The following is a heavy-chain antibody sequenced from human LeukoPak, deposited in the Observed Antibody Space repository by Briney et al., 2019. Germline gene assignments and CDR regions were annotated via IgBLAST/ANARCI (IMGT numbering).Heavy chain of an antibody. Sequence: ASVKVSCKASGYTFTSYGISWVRQAPGQGLEWMGWISAYNGNTNYAQKLQGRVTVTTDTSTSTAYMELRSLRSDDTAVYYCARDESYYYGSGSYYSFDYWGQGTLVTVSS. CDR3: ARDESYYYGSGSYYSFDY. J-gene: IGHJ4*02. CDR1: GYTFTSYG. CDR2: ISAYNGNT. D-gene: IGHD3-10*01. V-gene: IGHV1-18*04.